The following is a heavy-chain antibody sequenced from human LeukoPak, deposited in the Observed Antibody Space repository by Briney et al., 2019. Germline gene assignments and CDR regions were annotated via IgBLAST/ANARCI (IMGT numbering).Heavy chain of an antibody. CDR1: GFTFSSYS. J-gene: IGHJ3*02. D-gene: IGHD1-14*01. Sequence: GGSLRRSCAASGFTFSSYSMNWVRQAPGKGLEGVSSISSSSSYIYYAVPVKGRFTISRDNAKNSLYLQMNSLRAENTAVYYCARVSTGTSGAFDIWGQGTMVTVSS. CDR3: ARVSTGTSGAFDI. CDR2: ISSSSSYI. V-gene: IGHV3-21*01.